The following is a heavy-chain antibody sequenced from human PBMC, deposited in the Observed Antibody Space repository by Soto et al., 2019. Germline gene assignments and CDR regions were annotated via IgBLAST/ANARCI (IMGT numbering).Heavy chain of an antibody. V-gene: IGHV1-8*01. J-gene: IGHJ5*02. CDR1: GYAXSNND. CDR3: ARMATSGTLNWFDP. CDR2: MNPNSGNG. Sequence: GXSXKVSYKASGYAXSNNDSGWVRQSTGQGLEWMGWMNPNSGNGGYAQKFQGRVTMTRDTSTSTAYMELSILASDDTAIYYCARMATSGTLNWFDPWGQGTLGTVSS.